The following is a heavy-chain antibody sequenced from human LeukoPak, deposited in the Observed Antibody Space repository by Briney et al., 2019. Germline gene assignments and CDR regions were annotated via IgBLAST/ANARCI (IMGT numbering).Heavy chain of an antibody. Sequence: PGGSLRLSCAASGFTFSSYWMSWVRQAPGKGLEWVANIKQDGSEKYYVDSVKGRFTISRDNVKNSLYLQLNSLRAEDTAVYYCARSPYTSGWYGVGYWGQGTLVTVSS. D-gene: IGHD6-19*01. J-gene: IGHJ4*02. CDR3: ARSPYTSGWYGVGY. V-gene: IGHV3-7*01. CDR1: GFTFSSYW. CDR2: IKQDGSEK.